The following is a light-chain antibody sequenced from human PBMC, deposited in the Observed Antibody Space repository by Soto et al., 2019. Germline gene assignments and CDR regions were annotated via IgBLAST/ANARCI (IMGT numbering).Light chain of an antibody. Sequence: QSVLTQPPSASGTPGQRVTISCSGSSSNVGSNTVSWYQQLPGTAPKVLIYSDDQRPSGVPDRFSGYRSGSSASLAISGLQSGDEADYYCASWEDSLNGWVIGGGTKVTVL. V-gene: IGLV1-44*01. CDR1: SSNVGSNT. CDR2: SDD. J-gene: IGLJ3*02. CDR3: ASWEDSLNGWV.